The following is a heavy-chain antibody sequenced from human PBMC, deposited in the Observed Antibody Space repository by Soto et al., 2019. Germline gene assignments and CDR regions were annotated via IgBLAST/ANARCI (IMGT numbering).Heavy chain of an antibody. CDR3: AKVVGANHQPYFDD. D-gene: IGHD1-26*01. CDR2: ISGIGGST. Sequence: GGSLRVSCAASGFSFSSYGMSWVRQAPGKGLEWVSGISGIGGSTYYADSVKGRFTISRDSSKNTLYLQMNSLRADDTAVYYCAKVVGANHQPYFDDCGQGSRVIVSS. V-gene: IGHV3-23*01. J-gene: IGHJ4*02. CDR1: GFSFSSYG.